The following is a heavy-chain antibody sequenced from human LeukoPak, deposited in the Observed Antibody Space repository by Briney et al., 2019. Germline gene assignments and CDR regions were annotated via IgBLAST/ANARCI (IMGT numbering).Heavy chain of an antibody. CDR3: ARGATHDY. CDR2: IKQDGSEK. CDR1: GFTFSSYW. V-gene: IGHV3-7*04. J-gene: IGHJ4*02. Sequence: GGSLRLSCAASGFTFSSYWVSWVRQAPGKGLEWVANIKQDGSEKYYVDSVKGRFTISRDNAKNSLYLQMSSLRAEDTAVYYCARGATHDYWGQGTLVTVSS. D-gene: IGHD1-26*01.